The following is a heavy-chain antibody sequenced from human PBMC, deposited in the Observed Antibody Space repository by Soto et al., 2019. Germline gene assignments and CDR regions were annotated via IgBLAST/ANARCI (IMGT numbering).Heavy chain of an antibody. D-gene: IGHD3-22*01. V-gene: IGHV1-18*01. CDR1: GYTFTSYG. Sequence: ASVKVSCKASGYTFTSYGISWVRQAPGQGLEWMGWISAYNGNTNYAQKLQGRVTMTTDTSTSTAYMELRSLRSDDTAVYYCARALGTDPYYYDSSGYYFDYWGQGTLVTVSS. J-gene: IGHJ4*02. CDR2: ISAYNGNT. CDR3: ARALGTDPYYYDSSGYYFDY.